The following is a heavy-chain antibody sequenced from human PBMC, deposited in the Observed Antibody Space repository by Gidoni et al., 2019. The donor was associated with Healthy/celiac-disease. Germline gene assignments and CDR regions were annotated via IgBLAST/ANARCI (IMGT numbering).Heavy chain of an antibody. CDR2: IWYDGSNK. J-gene: IGHJ4*02. V-gene: IGHV3-33*08. CDR3: ARDLDVWGSYRYGYFDY. D-gene: IGHD3-16*02. CDR1: GFTFSSYG. Sequence: QVQLVESGGGVVQPGRSLRLSCAASGFTFSSYGMHWVRQAPGKGLEWVAVIWYDGSNKYYADSVKGRFTISRDNSKNTLYLQMNSLRAEDTAVYYCARDLDVWGSYRYGYFDYWGQGTLVTVSS.